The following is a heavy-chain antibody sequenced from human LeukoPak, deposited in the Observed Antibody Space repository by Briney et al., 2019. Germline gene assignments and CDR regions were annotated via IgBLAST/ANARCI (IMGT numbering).Heavy chain of an antibody. Sequence: MASETLSLTCTVSGGSISSGGYYWSWIRQHPGKGLESIGYIYYSGSTNYNPSLKSRVTISVDTSKNQFFLKLSSVTAADTAVYYCARYTYYYDSSFDYWGQGTLVTVSS. V-gene: IGHV4-61*08. CDR3: ARYTYYYDSSFDY. J-gene: IGHJ4*02. CDR1: GGSISSGGYY. CDR2: IYYSGST. D-gene: IGHD3-22*01.